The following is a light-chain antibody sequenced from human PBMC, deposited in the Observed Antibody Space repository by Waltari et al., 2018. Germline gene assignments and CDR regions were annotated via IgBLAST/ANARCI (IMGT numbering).Light chain of an antibody. CDR2: KDT. J-gene: IGLJ2*01. Sequence: SYELTQPSSVSVSPGQTDRITCSGHVVAKKYARWFQQMPGQAPVLVIYKDTERPSGIPERFSGSTSGTTVTLTSSGAQVEDEADYYCYSAADNNRLVFGGGTKLTVL. V-gene: IGLV3-27*01. CDR3: YSAADNNRLV. CDR1: VVAKKY.